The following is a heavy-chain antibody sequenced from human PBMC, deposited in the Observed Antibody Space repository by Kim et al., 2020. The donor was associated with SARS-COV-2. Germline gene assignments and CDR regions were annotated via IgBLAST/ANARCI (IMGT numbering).Heavy chain of an antibody. CDR3: ASSALWFGESLPFDY. J-gene: IGHJ4*02. CDR2: IYYSGST. CDR1: GGSISSGDYY. D-gene: IGHD3-10*01. Sequence: SETLSLTCTVSGGSISSGDYYWSWIRQPPRKGLEWIGYIYYSGSTYYNPSLKSRVTISVDTSKNQFSRKLSSVTAADTAVYYCASSALWFGESLPFDYWGQGTLVTVSS. V-gene: IGHV4-30-4*01.